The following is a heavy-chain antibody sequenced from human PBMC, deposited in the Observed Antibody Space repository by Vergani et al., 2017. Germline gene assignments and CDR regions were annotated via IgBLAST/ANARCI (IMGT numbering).Heavy chain of an antibody. CDR1: GYTFIGYG. V-gene: IGHV1-18*04. CDR3: ARDLGRYSSSWYFDL. CDR2: ISAYNGNT. Sequence: QVQLVQSGAEVKKPGASVKVSCKASGYTFIGYGISWVRQAPGQGLEWMGWISAYNGNTNYAQKLQGRVTMITDTSTTTAYMELRSLRSDDTAVYYCARDLGRYSSSWYFDLWGRGTLVTVSS. J-gene: IGHJ2*01. D-gene: IGHD2-2*01.